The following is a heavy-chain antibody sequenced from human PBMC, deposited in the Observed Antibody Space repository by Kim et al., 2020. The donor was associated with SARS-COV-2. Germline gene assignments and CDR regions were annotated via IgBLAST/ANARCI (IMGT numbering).Heavy chain of an antibody. CDR1: GFTFSSYA. D-gene: IGHD2-15*01. CDR3: AKDDPNSFENPFVVVEWRGMDV. CDR2: ISGSGGST. Sequence: GGSLRLSCAASGFTFSSYAMSWVRQAPGKGLEWVSAISGSGGSTYYADSVKGRFTISRDNSKNTLYLQMNSLRAEDTAVYYCAKDDPNSFENPFVVVEWRGMDVWGQGTTVTVSS. V-gene: IGHV3-23*01. J-gene: IGHJ6*02.